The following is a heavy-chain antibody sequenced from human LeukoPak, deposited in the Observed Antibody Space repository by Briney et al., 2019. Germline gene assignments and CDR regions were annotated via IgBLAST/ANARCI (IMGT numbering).Heavy chain of an antibody. Sequence: PSETLSLTCTVSGGSISSCYWSWIRQPPGKGLEWIGYIYYSRSTNYNPSLKSRVTISVDTSKNQFSLKLSSVTAADAAVYYCARSELLWFGGVNSGFDYWGQGTLVTVSS. CDR3: ARSELLWFGGVNSGFDY. J-gene: IGHJ4*02. CDR1: GGSISSCY. V-gene: IGHV4-59*01. D-gene: IGHD3-10*01. CDR2: IYYSRST.